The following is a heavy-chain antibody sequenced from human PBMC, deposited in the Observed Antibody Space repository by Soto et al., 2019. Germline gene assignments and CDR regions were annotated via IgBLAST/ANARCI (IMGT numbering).Heavy chain of an antibody. Sequence: ASVKVSCKASGYTFTSYYMHWVRQAPGQGLEWMGIINPSGGSTSYAQKFQGRVTMTRDTSTSTVYMELSSLRSEDTAVYYCARDLYSMVRGVIRFYGMDVWGQGTTVTVSS. CDR1: GYTFTSYY. V-gene: IGHV1-46*01. D-gene: IGHD3-10*01. CDR3: ARDLYSMVRGVIRFYGMDV. J-gene: IGHJ6*02. CDR2: INPSGGST.